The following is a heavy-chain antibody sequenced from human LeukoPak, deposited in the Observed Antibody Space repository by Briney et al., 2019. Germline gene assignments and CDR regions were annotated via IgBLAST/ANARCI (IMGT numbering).Heavy chain of an antibody. CDR1: GFTFSSYS. J-gene: IGHJ3*02. CDR2: IYSGGST. V-gene: IGHV3-66*01. D-gene: IGHD3-22*01. Sequence: GGSLRLSCAASGFTFSSYSMNWVRQTPGKGLEWVSVIYSGGSTYYADSVKGRFTISRDNSKNTLYLQMNSLRAEDTAVYYCARDDSSGFGDAFDIWGQGTMVTVSS. CDR3: ARDDSSGFGDAFDI.